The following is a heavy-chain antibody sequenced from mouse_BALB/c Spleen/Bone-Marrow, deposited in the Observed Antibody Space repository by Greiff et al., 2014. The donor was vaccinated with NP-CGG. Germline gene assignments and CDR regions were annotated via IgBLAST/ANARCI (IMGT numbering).Heavy chain of an antibody. CDR2: ISTYYGDA. Sequence: VQLQQSGAELVRPGVSVKISCKGSGYTFTDYAMHWVKQSHAKSLEWIGVISTYYGDASYNQKFKGKATMTVDKSSSTAYMELARLTSEDSAIYYCARDYYGSSYYAMDYWGQGTSVTVSS. J-gene: IGHJ4*01. D-gene: IGHD1-1*01. CDR1: GYTFTDYA. CDR3: ARDYYGSSYYAMDY. V-gene: IGHV1S137*01.